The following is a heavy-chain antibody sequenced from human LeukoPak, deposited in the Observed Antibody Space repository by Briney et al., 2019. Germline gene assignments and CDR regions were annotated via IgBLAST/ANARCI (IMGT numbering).Heavy chain of an antibody. CDR3: AKVKEAYCTNGVCYKDGVVDY. CDR2: IYSGGST. V-gene: IGHV3-66*01. J-gene: IGHJ4*02. Sequence: GGSLRLSCAASGFTVSSNYMSWVRQAPGKGLEWVSVIYSGGSTYYADSVKGRFTISRDNSKNTLYLQMNSLRAEDTAVYYCAKVKEAYCTNGVCYKDGVVDYWGQGTLVTVSS. CDR1: GFTVSSNY. D-gene: IGHD2-8*01.